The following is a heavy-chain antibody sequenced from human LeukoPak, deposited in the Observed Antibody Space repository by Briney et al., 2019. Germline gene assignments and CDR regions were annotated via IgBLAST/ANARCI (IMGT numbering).Heavy chain of an antibody. J-gene: IGHJ4*02. CDR2: IYGGVNT. CDR3: AKSPKTGFLFDY. Sequence: GGSLRLSCAASGFTVSSSYMSWVRQAPGKGLEWVPVIYGGVNTVYADSVQGRFTISRDNSKNTLYLQMSSLRAEDTAVYYCAKSPKTGFLFDYWGKGTLVTVSS. V-gene: IGHV3-66*01. CDR1: GFTVSSSY. D-gene: IGHD1-1*01.